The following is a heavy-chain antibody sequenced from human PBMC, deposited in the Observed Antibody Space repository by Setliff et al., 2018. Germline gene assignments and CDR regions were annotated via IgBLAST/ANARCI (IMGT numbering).Heavy chain of an antibody. CDR3: AREGYYNFWSGFMDV. V-gene: IGHV4-59*12. Sequence: PSETLSLTCTVSGGSISSYYWSWIRQPPGKGLEWIGYIYYSGSTNYNPSLKSRATISVDTSKNQFSLKLSSVTAADTAVYYCAREGYYNFWSGFMDVWGQGTTVTVSS. CDR1: GGSISSYY. CDR2: IYYSGST. D-gene: IGHD3-3*01. J-gene: IGHJ6*02.